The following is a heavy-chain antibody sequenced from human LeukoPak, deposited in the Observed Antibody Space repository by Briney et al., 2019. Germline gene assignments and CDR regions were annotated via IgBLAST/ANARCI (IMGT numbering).Heavy chain of an antibody. D-gene: IGHD5-18*01. CDR1: GFTFSSYG. CDR3: ARLRFRGYSYGQRYYYYGMDV. CDR2: IRRDGSEK. Sequence: GGSLRLSCAASGFTFSSYGMSWVRQAPGKGLEGVANIRRDGSEKYYVDSVKGRFTISRDNAKHSLYLQMNSLRAADTAVYYCARLRFRGYSYGQRYYYYGMDVWGQGTTVTVSS. J-gene: IGHJ6*02. V-gene: IGHV3-7*05.